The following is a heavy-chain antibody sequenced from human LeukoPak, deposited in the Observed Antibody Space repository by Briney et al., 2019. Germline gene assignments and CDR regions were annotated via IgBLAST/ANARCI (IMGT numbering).Heavy chain of an antibody. CDR3: ARDMDY. Sequence: SETLSLTCTVSGGSISSYYWSWIRQPPGKGLEWIGYIYYSGSTNYNPSLKSRVTISVDTSKNQFSLKLSSVTAADTAVYYCARDMDYWGQGTLVTVSS. CDR2: IYYSGST. CDR1: GGSISSYY. J-gene: IGHJ4*02. V-gene: IGHV4-59*01.